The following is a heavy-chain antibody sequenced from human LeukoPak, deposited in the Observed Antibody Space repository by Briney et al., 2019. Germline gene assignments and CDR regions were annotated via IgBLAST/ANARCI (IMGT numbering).Heavy chain of an antibody. Sequence: ASVKVSCKASGYTFISYGISWVRQAPGQGLEWMGWISTCNGNTNYAQKLQGRVTMTTDTSTTIAYMELRSLRSDDTAVYYCAGCSGGSCTGYYFDYWGQGTLVTVSS. V-gene: IGHV1-18*01. D-gene: IGHD2-15*01. CDR2: ISTCNGNT. J-gene: IGHJ4*02. CDR3: AGCSGGSCTGYYFDY. CDR1: GYTFISYG.